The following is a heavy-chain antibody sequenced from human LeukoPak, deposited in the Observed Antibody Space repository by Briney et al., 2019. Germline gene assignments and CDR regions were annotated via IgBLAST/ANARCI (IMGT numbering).Heavy chain of an antibody. D-gene: IGHD2-2*01. CDR2: IYYSGST. CDR1: GGSISSGGYY. V-gene: IGHV4-31*03. J-gene: IGHJ3*02. CDR3: ARGHTLYAFDI. Sequence: SETLSLTCTVSGGSISSGGYYWNWIRQHPGKGLEWIGYIYYSGSTYYNPSLKSRVTISVDTSKNQFSLKLSSVTAADTAVYYCARGHTLYAFDIWGQGTMVTVSS.